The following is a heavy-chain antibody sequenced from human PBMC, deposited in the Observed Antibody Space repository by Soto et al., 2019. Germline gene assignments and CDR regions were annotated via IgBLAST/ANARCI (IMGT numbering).Heavy chain of an antibody. V-gene: IGHV3-30*18. CDR3: AKDFKISGGHYGSLNYYYGMDV. CDR1: GFTFSAFG. CDR2: ISYDGILK. J-gene: IGHJ6*02. Sequence: GGSLRLSCEASGFTFSAFGMHWVRQAPGKGLEWVAIISYDGILKYYADSVKGRITISRDTSKSALYLQMNSLRPEDTAVYYCAKDFKISGGHYGSLNYYYGMDVWGQGTTVTVSS. D-gene: IGHD3-10*01.